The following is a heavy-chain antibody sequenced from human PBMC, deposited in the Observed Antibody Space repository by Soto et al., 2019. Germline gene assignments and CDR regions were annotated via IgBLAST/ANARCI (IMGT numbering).Heavy chain of an antibody. Sequence: PGGSLRLSCAASGFTFSSYEMNWVRQAPGKGLEWVSYISSSGSTIYYADSVKGRFTISRDNAKNSLYLQMNSLRAEDTAVYYCARGRSYDSSGYARRAALDIWGQGTMVTVSS. D-gene: IGHD3-22*01. CDR2: ISSSGSTI. CDR3: ARGRSYDSSGYARRAALDI. J-gene: IGHJ3*02. CDR1: GFTFSSYE. V-gene: IGHV3-48*03.